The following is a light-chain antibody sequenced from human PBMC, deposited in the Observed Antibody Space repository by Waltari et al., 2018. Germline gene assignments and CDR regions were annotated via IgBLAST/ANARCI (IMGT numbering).Light chain of an antibody. J-gene: IGKJ1*01. V-gene: IGKV1-17*01. CDR3: LQYNTYPWT. CDR1: QGIGND. CDR2: EAS. Sequence: DIQMTQSPSSLSASVGDRVIITCRASQGIGNDLGWYQQKRGKVPQRLIYEASTLQSGVPSRFSGSGSGTEFTLTISSLQPEGFATFYCLQYNTYPWTFGQGTKVEVK.